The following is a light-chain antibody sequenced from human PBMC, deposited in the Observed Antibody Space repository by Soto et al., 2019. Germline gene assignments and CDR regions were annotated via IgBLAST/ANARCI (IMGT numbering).Light chain of an antibody. Sequence: EIVLTQSPATLSLSPGEGATLSCRASQSVSSYLAWYQQKPGQAPRLLIYDASNRATGLPARFSGSGSGTDFTPPISRLEPEDFAVYYCQQRSNWPPTFGGGTKVEIK. CDR1: QSVSSY. J-gene: IGKJ4*01. CDR3: QQRSNWPPT. CDR2: DAS. V-gene: IGKV3-11*01.